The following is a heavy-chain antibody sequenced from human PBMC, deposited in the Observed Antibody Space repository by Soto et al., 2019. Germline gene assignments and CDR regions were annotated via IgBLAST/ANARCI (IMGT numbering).Heavy chain of an antibody. CDR2: IIPIFGTA. CDR3: ARGWGSSPDYYYYYGMDV. J-gene: IGHJ6*02. D-gene: IGHD6-13*01. CDR1: GGTFSSYA. Sequence: QVQLVQSGAEVKKPGSSVKVSCKASGGTFSSYAISWVRQAPGQGLEWMGGIIPIFGTANYAQKFQGRVTITADEXKXTXXMELSSLRSEDTAGYYCARGWGSSPDYYYYYGMDVWGQGTTVTVSS. V-gene: IGHV1-69*12.